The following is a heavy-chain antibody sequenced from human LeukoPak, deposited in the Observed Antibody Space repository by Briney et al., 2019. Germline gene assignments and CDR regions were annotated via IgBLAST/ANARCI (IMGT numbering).Heavy chain of an antibody. J-gene: IGHJ3*02. Sequence: GGSLRLSCAASGFTFSSYAMSWVRQAPGKGLEWVSAISGSGGSTYYADSVKGRFTISRGNSKNTLYLQMNSLRAEDTAVYYCAKDLAYDSSGYPHAFDIWGQGTMVTVSS. D-gene: IGHD3-22*01. CDR2: ISGSGGST. V-gene: IGHV3-23*01. CDR3: AKDLAYDSSGYPHAFDI. CDR1: GFTFSSYA.